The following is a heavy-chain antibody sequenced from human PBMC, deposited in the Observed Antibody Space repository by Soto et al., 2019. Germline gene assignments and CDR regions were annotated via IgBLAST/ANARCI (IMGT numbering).Heavy chain of an antibody. J-gene: IGHJ4*02. D-gene: IGHD2-8*01. CDR3: ARRVPQWGHFDY. V-gene: IGHV4-39*01. CDR2: IYYTGST. CDR1: GDSISTSGYY. Sequence: PSETLSLSCTVSGDSISTSGYYWGWIRQPPGKGLEWIANIYYTGSTYYNPSLTSPVTISVDTSKNQFSLKLSSVTAADTAIYYCARRVPQWGHFDYWGQGTPVTVSS.